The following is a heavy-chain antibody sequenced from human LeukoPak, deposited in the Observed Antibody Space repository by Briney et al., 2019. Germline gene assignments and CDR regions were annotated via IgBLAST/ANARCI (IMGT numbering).Heavy chain of an antibody. Sequence: PGGSLRLSCAASGFTFSSYSMNWVRQAPGKGLEWVSSISSSSSYIYYADSVKGRFTISRDNAKNSLYLQMNSLRAEDTAVYYCARAPRGSSWAPFDYWGQGTLVTVSS. CDR3: ARAPRGSSWAPFDY. D-gene: IGHD6-13*01. CDR2: ISSSSSYI. J-gene: IGHJ4*02. V-gene: IGHV3-21*01. CDR1: GFTFSSYS.